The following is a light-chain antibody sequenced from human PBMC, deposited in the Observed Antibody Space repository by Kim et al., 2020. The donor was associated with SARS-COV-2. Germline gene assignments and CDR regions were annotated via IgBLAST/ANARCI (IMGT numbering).Light chain of an antibody. V-gene: IGKV3-20*01. CDR1: QVVDSNY. Sequence: LSPGERAALSCRARQVVDSNYLAWYQQKPGQVPRLLIYVASTRTTGVPDRFSGSGSGTDFTLTINRLEPEDFAVYYCQQYGDPITFGQGTRLEIK. CDR2: VAS. J-gene: IGKJ5*01. CDR3: QQYGDPIT.